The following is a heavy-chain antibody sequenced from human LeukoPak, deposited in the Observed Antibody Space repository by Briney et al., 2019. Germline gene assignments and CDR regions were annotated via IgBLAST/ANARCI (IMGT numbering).Heavy chain of an antibody. CDR2: ISYDGSNK. CDR3: ARDVGYGLDP. J-gene: IGHJ5*02. Sequence: PGGSLRLSCAASGFTFSSYAMHWVRQAPGKGLEWVAVISYDGSNKYYADSVKGRFTISRDNSKNTLYLQMNSLRAEDTAVYYCARDVGYGLDPWGQGTLVTVSS. CDR1: GFTFSSYA. D-gene: IGHD5-18*01. V-gene: IGHV3-30-3*01.